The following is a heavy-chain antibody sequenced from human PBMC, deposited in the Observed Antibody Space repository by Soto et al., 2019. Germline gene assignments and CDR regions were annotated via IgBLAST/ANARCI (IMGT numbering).Heavy chain of an antibody. CDR1: GYTFTSYA. J-gene: IGHJ3*02. CDR2: INAGNGNT. CDR3: ARDYGDSKAFDI. Sequence: QVQLVQSGAEVKKPGASVKVSCKASGYTFTSYAMHWVRQAPGQRLEWMGWINAGNGNTKYSQKFQGRVPITRDTSASTAYMELSSMRSEDTAVYYCARDYGDSKAFDIWGQGTMVTVSS. V-gene: IGHV1-3*01. D-gene: IGHD4-17*01.